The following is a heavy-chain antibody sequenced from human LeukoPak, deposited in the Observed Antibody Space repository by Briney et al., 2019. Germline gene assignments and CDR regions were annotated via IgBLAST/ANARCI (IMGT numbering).Heavy chain of an antibody. CDR2: IIPFFATT. D-gene: IGHD2-15*01. J-gene: IGHJ6*02. V-gene: IGHV1-69*13. CDR3: VRGLGYCSAGNCYLLGMDV. CDR1: GGNLSSYA. Sequence: SVKVSCKASGGNLSSYAMTWVRQAPGQGLEWMGGIIPFFATTNYAQKFQGRVTVTADESTSTSYMELTSLRSDDTAVYYCVRGLGYCSAGNCYLLGMDVWGQGTTVTVSS.